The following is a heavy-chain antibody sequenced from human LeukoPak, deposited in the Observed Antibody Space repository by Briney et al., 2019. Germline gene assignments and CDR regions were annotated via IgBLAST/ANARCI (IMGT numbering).Heavy chain of an antibody. Sequence: SETLSLTCTVSGVSISSGGYYWSWIRQHPGKGLEWIGYIFYTGSTYYNPSLKSRVTISVDLSKDQFSLKLNSVTAADTAVYFCARAVTGTFSVFDPWGQGTLVTVSS. V-gene: IGHV4-31*03. D-gene: IGHD6-19*01. J-gene: IGHJ5*02. CDR2: IFYTGST. CDR3: ARAVTGTFSVFDP. CDR1: GVSISSGGYY.